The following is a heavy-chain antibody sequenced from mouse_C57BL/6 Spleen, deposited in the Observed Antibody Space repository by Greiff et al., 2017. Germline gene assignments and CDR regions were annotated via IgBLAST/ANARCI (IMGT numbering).Heavy chain of an antibody. V-gene: IGHV1-22*01. CDR2: IIPSSGST. D-gene: IGHD1-1*01. J-gene: IGHJ2*01. Sequence: DVQLQQSGPALVKPGASVKLSCKASGYTFTDYRMHWVKQSPGKGLEWIGYIIPSSGSTSYNQKFKGKATLTVYKSSSTAYMELRSLTSEDSAVYYCATVGSSYYFDYWGQGTTLTVSS. CDR3: ATVGSSYYFDY. CDR1: GYTFTDYR.